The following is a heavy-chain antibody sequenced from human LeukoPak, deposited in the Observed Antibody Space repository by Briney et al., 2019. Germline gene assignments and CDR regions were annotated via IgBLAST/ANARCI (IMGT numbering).Heavy chain of an antibody. CDR3: ARAVKNYYGSGSWFDP. CDR1: GFTFSRYW. V-gene: IGHV3-7*01. CDR2: IKQDGSEK. J-gene: IGHJ5*02. Sequence: GGSLRLSCAVSGFTFSRYWMSWVRQAPGKGLEWVAHIKQDGSEKNYVDSVKGRFTISRDNAKNSLYLQMSSLRAEDTAVYYCARAVKNYYGSGSWFDPWGQGTLVTVSS. D-gene: IGHD3-10*01.